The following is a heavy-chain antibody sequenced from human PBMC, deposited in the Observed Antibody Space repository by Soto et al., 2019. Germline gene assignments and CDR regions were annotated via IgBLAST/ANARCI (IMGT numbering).Heavy chain of an antibody. V-gene: IGHV1-69*01. CDR1: GGTFGSYA. D-gene: IGHD2-2*01. CDR3: ARSQGSSTSLEIYYYYYYGMGV. Sequence: QVQLVHAGAEVKKPGSSVKVSCKASGGTFGSYAISWVRQAHGQGLEWMGGIIPIPGTANYAQKFQGRVTIAADESTSTAYMELSSLRSEDTAVYYCARSQGSSTSLEIYYYYYYGMGVWGQGTTVTVSS. J-gene: IGHJ6*02. CDR2: IIPIPGTA.